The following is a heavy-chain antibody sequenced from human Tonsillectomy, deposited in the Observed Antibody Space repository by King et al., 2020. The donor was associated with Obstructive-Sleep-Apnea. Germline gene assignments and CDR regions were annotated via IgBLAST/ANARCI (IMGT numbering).Heavy chain of an antibody. CDR3: ARDREGAYDFWSGYSPYGMDV. D-gene: IGHD3-3*01. V-gene: IGHV4-39*07. Sequence: LQLQESGPGLVKPSETLSLTCTVSGGSISSSSYYWGWIRQPPGKGLEWIGSIYYSGSTYYNPSLKSRVTISVDTSKNPFSLKLSSVTAADTAVYYCARDREGAYDFWSGYSPYGMDVWGQGTTVTVSS. CDR2: IYYSGST. J-gene: IGHJ6*02. CDR1: GGSISSSSYY.